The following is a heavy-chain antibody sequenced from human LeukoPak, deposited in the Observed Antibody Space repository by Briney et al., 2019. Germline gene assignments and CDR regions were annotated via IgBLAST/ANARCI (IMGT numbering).Heavy chain of an antibody. D-gene: IGHD6-6*01. J-gene: IGHJ4*02. CDR3: ARVSIAARGFDY. Sequence: GGSLRLSCAASGFTFSSYGMHWVRQAPGKGLEWVAVISYDGSNKYYVDSVKGRFTISRDNAKNSLYLQMNSLRAEDTAVYYCARVSIAARGFDYWGQGTLVTVSS. CDR1: GFTFSSYG. CDR2: ISYDGSNK. V-gene: IGHV3-30*03.